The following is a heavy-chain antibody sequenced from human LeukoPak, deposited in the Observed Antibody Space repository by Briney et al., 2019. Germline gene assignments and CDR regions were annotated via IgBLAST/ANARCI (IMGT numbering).Heavy chain of an antibody. J-gene: IGHJ4*02. CDR1: GFTFRSSA. Sequence: TGGSLRLSCAASGFTFRSSAMHWVREAPGKGLEWVAVTSYDGRNKYYADSAKGRFTISRDNAKNSLYLQISSLRAEDTAVYFCARARAGGSGYSPHYFDYWGQGTLVTVSS. D-gene: IGHD3-3*01. CDR3: ARARAGGSGYSPHYFDY. V-gene: IGHV3-30*04. CDR2: TSYDGRNK.